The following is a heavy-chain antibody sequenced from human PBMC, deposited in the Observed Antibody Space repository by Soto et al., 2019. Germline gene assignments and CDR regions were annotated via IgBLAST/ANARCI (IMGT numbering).Heavy chain of an antibody. J-gene: IGHJ5*02. CDR1: GFTFGDYA. CDR3: TREAAVAVTGWFDP. V-gene: IGHV3-49*03. D-gene: IGHD6-19*01. CDR2: IRSKAYGGTT. Sequence: HPGGSLRLSCTASGFTFGDYAMSWFRQAPGKGLEWVGFIRSKAYGGTTEYAASVKGRFTISRDDSKSIAYLQMNSLKTEDTAVYYCTREAAVAVTGWFDPWGQGTLVTVSS.